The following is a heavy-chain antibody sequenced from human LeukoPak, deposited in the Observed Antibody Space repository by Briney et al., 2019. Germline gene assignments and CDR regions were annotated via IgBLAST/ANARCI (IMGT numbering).Heavy chain of an antibody. CDR2: IPYDGSNK. V-gene: IGHV3-30-3*01. D-gene: IGHD3-9*01. CDR3: AREYYDILTGYYNPIDY. J-gene: IGHJ4*02. CDR1: GFTFSSYA. Sequence: GGSLRLSCAASGFTFSSYAMHWVRQAPGKGLEWVAVIPYDGSNKYYADSVKGRFTISRDDSKNTLYLQMNSLRAEDTAMYYCAREYYDILTGYYNPIDYGGPGTLVTVSS.